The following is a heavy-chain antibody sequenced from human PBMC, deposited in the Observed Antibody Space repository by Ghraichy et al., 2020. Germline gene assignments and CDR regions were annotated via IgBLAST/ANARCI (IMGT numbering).Heavy chain of an antibody. D-gene: IGHD1-26*01. CDR1: GFTFSSYS. CDR2: ISSSSSTI. V-gene: IGHV3-48*01. Sequence: LSLTCAASGFTFSSYSMNWVRQAPGKGLEWVSYISSSSSTIYYADSVKGRFTISRDNAKNSLYLQMNSLRAEDTAVYYCARVSIVGATGFDYWGQGTLVTVSS. CDR3: ARVSIVGATGFDY. J-gene: IGHJ4*02.